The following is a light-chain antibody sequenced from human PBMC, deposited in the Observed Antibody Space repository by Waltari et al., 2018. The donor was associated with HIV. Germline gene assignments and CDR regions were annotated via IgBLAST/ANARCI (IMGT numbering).Light chain of an antibody. CDR2: WAS. V-gene: IGKV4-1*01. CDR1: QSLLYSSNNKNY. Sequence: DIVMTQSPDSLAVSLVETATIHSRSSQSLLYSSNNKNYLAWYQHKPGQPPKLLISWASTREAGVPDRFSGSESGTDFTLTISSLQADDVAVYYCQQYYTTPRTFGQGTKLEIK. CDR3: QQYYTTPRT. J-gene: IGKJ2*01.